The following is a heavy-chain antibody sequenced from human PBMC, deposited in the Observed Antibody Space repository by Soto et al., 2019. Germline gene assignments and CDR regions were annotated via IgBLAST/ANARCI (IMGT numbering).Heavy chain of an antibody. J-gene: IGHJ4*02. CDR3: AREYYFDS. CDR2: IKQDGSEK. V-gene: IGHV3-7*01. Sequence: EVQLVESGGGLVQPGGSLIFSCAASGFTFSSYWMSWVRQAPGKGLEWVANIKQDGSEKYYVDSLKGRFTISRDNAKNSLFLQMNSLRAEDTAVYYCAREYYFDSWGQGTLVTVSS. CDR1: GFTFSSYW.